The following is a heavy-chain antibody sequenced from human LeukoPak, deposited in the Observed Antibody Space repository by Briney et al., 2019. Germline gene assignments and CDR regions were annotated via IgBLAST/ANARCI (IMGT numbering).Heavy chain of an antibody. D-gene: IGHD3-10*01. J-gene: IGHJ6*03. CDR2: ISSIGSIT. CDR1: GFTFNDYY. Sequence: GGSLRLSCAASGFTFNDYYMSWIRQAPGKGLEWVSYISSIGSITHYGDSVKGRFTISRDNAKNSLYLQMNSLRAEDTAVYYCARVGGHYYGSGSYSYYYYMDVWGKGTTVTISS. CDR3: ARVGGHYYGSGSYSYYYYMDV. V-gene: IGHV3-11*04.